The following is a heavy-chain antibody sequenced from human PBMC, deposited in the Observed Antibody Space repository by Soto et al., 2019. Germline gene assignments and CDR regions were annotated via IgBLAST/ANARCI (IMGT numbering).Heavy chain of an antibody. CDR1: GGTFSSYT. CDR2: IIPILGIA. CDR3: AREYGDYVGAFDI. V-gene: IGHV1-69*08. Sequence: QVQLVQSGAEVKKPGSSVKVSCKASGGTFSSYTIILVRQAPGQGLEWMGRIIPILGIANYAQKFQGRVTITADKSTSTAYMEVSSLRSEDTAVYYCAREYGDYVGAFDIWGQGTMVTVSS. J-gene: IGHJ3*02. D-gene: IGHD4-17*01.